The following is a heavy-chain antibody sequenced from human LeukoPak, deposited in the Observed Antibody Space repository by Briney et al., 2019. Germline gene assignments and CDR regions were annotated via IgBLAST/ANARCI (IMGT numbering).Heavy chain of an antibody. D-gene: IGHD2-15*01. V-gene: IGHV3-48*02. J-gene: IGHJ4*02. CDR2: ISSSSSMT. CDR1: GFTFSRYM. Sequence: GGSLRLSCAASGFTFSRYMMNWVRQAPGKGLEWVSYISSSSSMTYCADSVKGRFTISRDNAKNSLYLQMNSLRDEDTAVYYCATEGGHRPYYFDYWGQGTLVTVSS. CDR3: ATEGGHRPYYFDY.